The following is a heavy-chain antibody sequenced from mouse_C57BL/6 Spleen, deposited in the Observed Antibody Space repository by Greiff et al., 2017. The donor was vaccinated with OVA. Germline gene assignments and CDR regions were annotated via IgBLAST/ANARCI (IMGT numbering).Heavy chain of an antibody. CDR3: ARGGDEVAY. CDR2: IDPSDSYT. V-gene: IGHV1-69*01. Sequence: QVQLQQPGAELVMPGASVKLSCKASGYTFTSYWMHWVKQRPGQGLEWIGEIDPSDSYTNYNQKFKGKSTLTVDKSSSTAYMQLSSLTSEDSAVYYCARGGDEVAYWGQGTLVTVSA. CDR1: GYTFTSYW. J-gene: IGHJ3*01. D-gene: IGHD3-3*01.